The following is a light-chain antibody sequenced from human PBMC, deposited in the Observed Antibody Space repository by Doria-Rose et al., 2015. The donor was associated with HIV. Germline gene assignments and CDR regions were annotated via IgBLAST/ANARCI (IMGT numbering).Light chain of an antibody. J-gene: IGKJ5*01. CDR1: QHVKSSY. Sequence: TQSPGTLSLSPGERATLSCRASQHVKSSYLAWYQQKPGQAPRLLIYDASIRATGIPDRFSGSGSGTDFTLTISRLEPEGVAVYYCQQYGASRGTFGQGTRLEIK. CDR3: QQYGASRGT. V-gene: IGKV3-20*01. CDR2: DAS.